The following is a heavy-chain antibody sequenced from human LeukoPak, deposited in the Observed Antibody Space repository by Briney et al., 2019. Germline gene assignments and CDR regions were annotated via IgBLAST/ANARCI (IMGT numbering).Heavy chain of an antibody. CDR1: GFTFSGYS. J-gene: IGHJ6*04. V-gene: IGHV3-48*01. CDR2: ISSSSSPI. D-gene: IGHD3-10*02. CDR3: AELGITMIGGV. Sequence: GGSLRLSCAASGFTFSGYSMNWVRRAPGKGLEWVSYISSSSSPIYYADSVKGRFTISRDNAKNSLYLQMNSLRAEDTAVYYCAELGITMIGGVWGKGTTVTISS.